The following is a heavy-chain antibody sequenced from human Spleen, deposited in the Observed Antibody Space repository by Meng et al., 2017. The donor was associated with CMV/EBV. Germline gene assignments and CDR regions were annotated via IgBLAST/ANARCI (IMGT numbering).Heavy chain of an antibody. CDR3: ARGRSGYYGGPYFDY. D-gene: IGHD3-22*01. Sequence: QWQLRQWGAGLLKPSETLSLTCAVSGGSFSGYYWSWIRQPPGKGLEWIGEINHSGSTNYNPSLKSRVTISVDTSKNQFSLKLSSVTAADTAVYYCARGRSGYYGGPYFDYWGQGTLVTVSS. J-gene: IGHJ4*02. V-gene: IGHV4-34*01. CDR2: INHSGST. CDR1: GGSFSGYY.